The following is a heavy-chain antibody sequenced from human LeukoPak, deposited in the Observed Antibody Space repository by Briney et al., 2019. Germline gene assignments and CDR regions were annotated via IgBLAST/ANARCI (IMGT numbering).Heavy chain of an antibody. Sequence: PGGSLRLSCAASGFTFSGSAIHWVRQSSGKGLEWVGQIDKKDKGYATATAYAASVKGRFIISRDDSINTAYLQMKSLKTEDTAPYYCTRDSGTYNWFDPWGQGTLVTVSS. J-gene: IGHJ5*02. CDR1: GFTFSGSA. CDR3: TRDSGTYNWFDP. D-gene: IGHD1-26*01. CDR2: IDKKDKGYATAT. V-gene: IGHV3-73*01.